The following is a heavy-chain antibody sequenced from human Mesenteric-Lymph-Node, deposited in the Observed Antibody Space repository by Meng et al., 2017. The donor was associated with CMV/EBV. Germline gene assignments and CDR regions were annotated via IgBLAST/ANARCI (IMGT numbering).Heavy chain of an antibody. Sequence: ESLKISCAASGFAFRTYWMSWVRQAPGKGLEWVANIKQDGSEKNYVDSVKGRFTISRDNAKNSLYLQMNSLRAEDTAVYYCARDRVTTFGVVIMDDVFDIWGQGTMVTVSS. D-gene: IGHD3-3*01. CDR3: ARDRVTTFGVVIMDDVFDI. CDR2: IKQDGSEK. V-gene: IGHV3-7*01. J-gene: IGHJ3*02. CDR1: GFAFRTYW.